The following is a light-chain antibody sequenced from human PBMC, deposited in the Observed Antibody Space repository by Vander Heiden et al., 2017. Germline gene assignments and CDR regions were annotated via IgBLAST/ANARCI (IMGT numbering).Light chain of an antibody. CDR2: GNS. Sequence: QSVLTQPPSVSGAPGQTVTISCPGRSCNIGAGYDVHLHQQLPGTAPKLLIYGNSNRPSGVPDRFSGSKSGTSASLAITGLQAEDEADYYCQSYDSSLSGYVFGTGTKVTVL. CDR1: SCNIGAGYD. J-gene: IGLJ1*01. CDR3: QSYDSSLSGYV. V-gene: IGLV1-40*01.